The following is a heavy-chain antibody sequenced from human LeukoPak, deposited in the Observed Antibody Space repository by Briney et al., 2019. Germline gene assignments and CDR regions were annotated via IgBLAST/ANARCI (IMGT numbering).Heavy chain of an antibody. D-gene: IGHD3-9*01. V-gene: IGHV3-30*18. CDR1: GFTFSSYG. CDR2: ISYDGSNK. CDR3: AKDERYPYGMDV. J-gene: IGHJ6*02. Sequence: GGSLRLSCAASGFTFSSYGMHWVRQAPGKGLEWVAVISYDGSNKYYAGSVKGRFTISRDNSKNTLYLQMNSLRAEDTAVYYCAKDERYPYGMDVWGQGTTVTVSS.